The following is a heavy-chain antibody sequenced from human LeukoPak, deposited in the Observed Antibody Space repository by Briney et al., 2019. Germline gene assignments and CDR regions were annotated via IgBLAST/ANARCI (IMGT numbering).Heavy chain of an antibody. Sequence: GGSLRLSCAASGFSFNTYAMSWVRQASGKGLEWLGRIRSKANNYATAYAASVKGRFTISRDDSKNTAYLQMNSLKPDDTAVYYCTTGYDSDXWGQGTLVTVSS. V-gene: IGHV3-73*01. J-gene: IGHJ4*02. CDR1: GFSFNTYA. CDR2: IRSKANNYAT. D-gene: IGHD5-12*01. CDR3: TTGYDSDX.